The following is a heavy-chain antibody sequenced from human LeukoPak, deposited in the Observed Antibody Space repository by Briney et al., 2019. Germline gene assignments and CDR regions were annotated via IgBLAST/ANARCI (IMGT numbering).Heavy chain of an antibody. V-gene: IGHV3-23*01. J-gene: IGHJ5*02. CDR2: ISGSGGST. CDR1: GFTFSSYA. D-gene: IGHD2-21*01. CDR3: AKGRVFHHWFDP. Sequence: GGSLRLSCAASGFTFSSYAMSWVRQAPGNGLEWVSAISGSGGSTYYADSVKGRFTISRDNSKNTLYLQMNSLRAEDTAVYYCAKGRVFHHWFDPWGQGTLVTVSS.